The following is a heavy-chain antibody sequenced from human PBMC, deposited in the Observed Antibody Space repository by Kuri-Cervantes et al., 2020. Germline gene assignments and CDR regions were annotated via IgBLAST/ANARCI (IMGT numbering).Heavy chain of an antibody. CDR3: ARHWAVVAATSWFDP. V-gene: IGHV4-31*02. Sequence: SCTVSGGSISSGGYYWSWIRQHPGKGLEWIGYIYYSGSTYYNPSLKSRVTISVDTSKNQFSLKLSSVTAADTAVYYCARHWAVVAATSWFDPWGQGTLVTVSS. CDR1: GGSISSGGYY. CDR2: IYYSGST. J-gene: IGHJ5*02. D-gene: IGHD2-15*01.